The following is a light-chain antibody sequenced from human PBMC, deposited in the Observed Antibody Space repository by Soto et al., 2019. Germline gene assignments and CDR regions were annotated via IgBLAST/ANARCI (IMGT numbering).Light chain of an antibody. CDR3: QQYNNWWT. V-gene: IGKV3-15*01. J-gene: IGKJ1*01. CDR1: QSVSSN. Sequence: EIVMTQSPATLSVSPGERATLSCRASQSVSSNLAWYQQKPGQAPRLLIYGASTRATGIPDRFSGSGSGTEFTLTLSSRQSEYFAVYYCQQYNNWWTFGQGTKVEIK. CDR2: GAS.